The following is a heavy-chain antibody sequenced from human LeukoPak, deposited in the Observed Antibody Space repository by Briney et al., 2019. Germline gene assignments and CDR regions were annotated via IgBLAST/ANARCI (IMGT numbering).Heavy chain of an antibody. CDR2: IYYSGRT. V-gene: IGHV4-59*01. D-gene: IGHD3-10*01. CDR1: GGSIRSYY. CDR3: ARGDYYGSGATGGYYFDY. Sequence: SETLSLTCTVSGGSIRSYYWSWIRQPPGKGREGIGYIYYSGRTNYNPSLKSRVTISVDTSKNQFSLKLSSVTAADTAVYYCARGDYYGSGATGGYYFDYWGQGTLVTVSS. J-gene: IGHJ4*02.